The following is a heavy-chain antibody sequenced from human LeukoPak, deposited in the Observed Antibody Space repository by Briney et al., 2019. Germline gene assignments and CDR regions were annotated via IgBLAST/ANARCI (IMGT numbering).Heavy chain of an antibody. Sequence: GGSLRLSCAASGFTFSTYAMSWVRQAPGKGLEWVSAISAGGATIYYADSVKGRFTVSRDNSKNTLYLHMNSLRAEDTAVYYCAKDSGGTYFYYYYYMDAWGKGTSVTVSS. V-gene: IGHV3-23*01. D-gene: IGHD1-26*01. CDR2: ISAGGATI. CDR3: AKDSGGTYFYYYYYMDA. J-gene: IGHJ6*03. CDR1: GFTFSTYA.